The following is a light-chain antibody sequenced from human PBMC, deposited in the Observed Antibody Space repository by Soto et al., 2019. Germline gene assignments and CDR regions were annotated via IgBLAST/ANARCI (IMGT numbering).Light chain of an antibody. CDR3: QTWGTGIHLWV. CDR2: LNSDGSH. CDR1: SGHSSYA. Sequence: QLVLTQSPSASASLGASVKLTCTLSSGHSSYAIAWHQQQPEKGPRYLMKLNSDGSHSKGDGIPDRFSGSSSGAERYLTISSLQSEDEADYYGQTWGTGIHLWVFGGGTKLTVL. V-gene: IGLV4-69*01. J-gene: IGLJ3*02.